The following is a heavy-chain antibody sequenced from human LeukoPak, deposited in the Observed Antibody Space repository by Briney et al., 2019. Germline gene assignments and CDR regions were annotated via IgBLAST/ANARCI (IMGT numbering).Heavy chain of an antibody. J-gene: IGHJ4*02. V-gene: IGHV1-2*02. D-gene: IGHD4-23*01. Sequence: ASVKVSCKASGYTFTGYYMHWVRQAPGQGLEWMGWINPNSGGTNYAQKFQGRVTMTRDTSISTAYMELSRLRSDDTAVYYCARTPLTTVVTLNFDYWGLGTLVTVSS. CDR2: INPNSGGT. CDR1: GYTFTGYY. CDR3: ARTPLTTVVTLNFDY.